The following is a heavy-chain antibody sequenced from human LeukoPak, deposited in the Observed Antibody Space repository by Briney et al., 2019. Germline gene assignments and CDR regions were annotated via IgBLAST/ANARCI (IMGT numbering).Heavy chain of an antibody. J-gene: IGHJ4*02. D-gene: IGHD3-10*01. Sequence: SETLSLTCAVYGGSFSGYYWSWIRQPPGKGLEWIGEINHSGSTYYNPSLKSRVTISVDTSKNQFSLKLSSVTAADTAVYYCARADYYYGSGSTSDYWGQGTLVTVSS. CDR2: INHSGST. CDR3: ARADYYYGSGSTSDY. V-gene: IGHV4-34*01. CDR1: GGSFSGYY.